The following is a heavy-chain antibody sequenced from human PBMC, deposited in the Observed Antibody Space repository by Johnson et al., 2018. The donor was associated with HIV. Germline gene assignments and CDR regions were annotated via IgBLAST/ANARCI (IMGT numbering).Heavy chain of an antibody. CDR1: GFTVSRNY. CDR3: AKGQSSGYPKDAFDI. D-gene: IGHD3-22*01. CDR2: IYSGGST. J-gene: IGHJ3*02. Sequence: VLLVESGGGLVQPGGSLRLSCAASGFTVSRNYMSWVRQAPGKGLEWVSVIYSGGSTYHADSVKGRFTISRDNSKNTVYLQMNSLRTEDTAMYYCAKGQSSGYPKDAFDIWGQGTMVTVSS. V-gene: IGHV3-66*01.